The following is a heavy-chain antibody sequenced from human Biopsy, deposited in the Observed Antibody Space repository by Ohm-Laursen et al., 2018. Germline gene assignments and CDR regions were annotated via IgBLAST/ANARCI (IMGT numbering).Heavy chain of an antibody. J-gene: IGHJ3*01. D-gene: IGHD3-10*01. CDR3: ARRLPLRGFAFDV. Sequence: SETLSLTCTVSGDSITSYFWNWIRQAPGKGLEWIGNIYYRGNTNYSPSPKSRATISLDSSKNQFSLNLNSVTATDTAVYYCARRLPLRGFAFDVWGQGTVVTVS. CDR2: IYYRGNT. V-gene: IGHV4-59*08. CDR1: GDSITSYF.